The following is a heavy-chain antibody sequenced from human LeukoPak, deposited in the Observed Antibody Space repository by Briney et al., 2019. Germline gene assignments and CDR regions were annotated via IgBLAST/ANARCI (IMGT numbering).Heavy chain of an antibody. J-gene: IGHJ4*02. CDR3: ARVVVVAATEDYFDY. CDR1: GGSISSSSYY. D-gene: IGHD2-15*01. Sequence: SETLSLTCTVSGGSISSSSYYWGWIRQPPGKGLEWIGSIYYSGSTYYNPPLKSRVTISVDTSKNQFSLKLSSVTAADTAVYYCARVVVVAATEDYFDYWGQGTLVTVSS. V-gene: IGHV4-39*07. CDR2: IYYSGST.